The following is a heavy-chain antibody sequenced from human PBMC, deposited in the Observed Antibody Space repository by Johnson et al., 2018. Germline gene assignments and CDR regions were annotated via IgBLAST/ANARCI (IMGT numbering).Heavy chain of an antibody. D-gene: IGHD6-13*01. CDR1: GFTFGDYA. J-gene: IGHJ6*02. CDR3: TRVSSSWYVYYYGMDV. V-gene: IGHV3-49*03. CDR2: IRSKAYGGTT. Sequence: VQLQESGGGLVQPGRSLRLSCTASGFTFGDYAMSWFRQAPGKGLEWVGFIRSKAYGGTTEYAASVKGRFTISRDDSKSIAYLKMNSLKTEDTAVYYCTRVSSSWYVYYYGMDVWGQGTTVTVSS.